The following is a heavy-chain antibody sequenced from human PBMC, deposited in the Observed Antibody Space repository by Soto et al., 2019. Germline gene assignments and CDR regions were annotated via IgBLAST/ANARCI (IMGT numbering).Heavy chain of an antibody. V-gene: IGHV4-59*08. CDR3: ARLGSDFWSGYYNCFDP. CDR2: IYYSGST. J-gene: IGHJ5*02. CDR1: GGSISSYY. D-gene: IGHD3-3*01. Sequence: SETLSLTCTVSGGSISSYYWSWIRQPPGKGLEWIGYIYYSGSTNYNPSLKSRVTISVDTSKNQFSLKLSSVTAADTAVYHCARLGSDFWSGYYNCFDPWGQGTLVTVSS.